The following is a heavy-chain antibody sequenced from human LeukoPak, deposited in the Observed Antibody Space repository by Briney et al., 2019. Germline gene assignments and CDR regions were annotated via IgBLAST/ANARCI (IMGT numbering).Heavy chain of an antibody. J-gene: IGHJ4*02. V-gene: IGHV4-59*01. Sequence: SETLSLTCTVSGGSISSFYWSWIRHPPEKGLEWIGYISHSGTTNYNPSPKSRVTISVDTSMNQFSLKLSSVTAADTAVYYCARSNSESYYRGYYFDYWGQGTLVTVSS. CDR3: ARSNSESYYRGYYFDY. CDR1: GGSISSFY. CDR2: ISHSGTT. D-gene: IGHD1-26*01.